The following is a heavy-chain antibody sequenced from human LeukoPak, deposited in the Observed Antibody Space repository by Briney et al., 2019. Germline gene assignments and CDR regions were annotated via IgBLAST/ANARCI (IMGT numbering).Heavy chain of an antibody. CDR2: IYYSGST. J-gene: IGHJ1*01. CDR3: ARGEPRGYYGSAEYFQH. CDR1: GGSISSGDYY. D-gene: IGHD3-10*01. Sequence: SQTLSLTCTVSGGSISSGDYYWSWIRQPPGKGLEWIGYIYYSGSTYYNPSLKSRVTISVDTSKNQFSLKLSSVTAADTAVYYCARGEPRGYYGSAEYFQHWGQGTLVTVSS. V-gene: IGHV4-30-4*01.